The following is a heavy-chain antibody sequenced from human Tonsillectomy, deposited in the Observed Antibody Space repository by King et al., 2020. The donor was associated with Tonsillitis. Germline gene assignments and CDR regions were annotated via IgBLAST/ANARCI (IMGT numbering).Heavy chain of an antibody. Sequence: VQLVESGGGLVQPGGSLRLSCAASGFTFSSYEMNWVRQAPGKGLEWVSYISSSGSTIYYADSVKGRFTISRDNVKNSLYLQMNSLRAEDTAVYYCARGRYSSSWYFCDYWGQGTLVTVSS. V-gene: IGHV3-48*03. CDR2: ISSSGSTI. D-gene: IGHD6-13*01. CDR1: GFTFSSYE. J-gene: IGHJ4*02. CDR3: ARGRYSSSWYFCDY.